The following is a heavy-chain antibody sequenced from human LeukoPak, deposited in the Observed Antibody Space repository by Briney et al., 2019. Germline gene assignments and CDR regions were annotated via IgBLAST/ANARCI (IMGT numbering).Heavy chain of an antibody. CDR1: GFTFSSFN. CDR2: ISSSSSYI. V-gene: IGHV3-21*01. CDR3: ARDKGTSYLSSFDY. Sequence: GSLSFSSAGSGFTFSSFNMNWLRPAQGQGREGGSSISSSSSYIYYADSVKGRFTISRDNSKNTLYLQMNSLRAADTAVYYCARDKGTSYLSSFDYWGQGTLVTVSS. D-gene: IGHD6-6*01. J-gene: IGHJ4*02.